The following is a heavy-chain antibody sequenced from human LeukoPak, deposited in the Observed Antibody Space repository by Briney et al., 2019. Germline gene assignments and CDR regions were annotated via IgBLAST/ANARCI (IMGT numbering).Heavy chain of an antibody. CDR1: GGSFSGYY. D-gene: IGHD5-18*01. CDR3: ARLMDTAMVPWYFDL. V-gene: IGHV4-34*01. Sequence: SETLSLTCAVYGGSFSGYYWSWIRQPPGKGLEWIGEINHSGSTNYNPSLKSRVTISVDTSKNQFSLKLSSVTAADTAVYYCARLMDTAMVPWYFDLWGRGTLVTVSS. CDR2: INHSGST. J-gene: IGHJ2*01.